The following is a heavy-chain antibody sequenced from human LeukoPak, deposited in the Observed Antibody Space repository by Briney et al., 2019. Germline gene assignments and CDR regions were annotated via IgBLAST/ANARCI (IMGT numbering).Heavy chain of an antibody. D-gene: IGHD3-10*01. V-gene: IGHV3-73*01. CDR3: TRGTYGSGSSYDY. CDR1: GFTFSGSA. CDR2: IRSKANSYAT. Sequence: GGSLRLSCAASGFTFSGSAMHWVRQASGKGLEWVGRIRSKANSYATAYAASVKGRFTISRDDPKNTAYLQMNSLKTEDTAVYYCTRGTYGSGSSYDYWGQGTLVTVSS. J-gene: IGHJ4*02.